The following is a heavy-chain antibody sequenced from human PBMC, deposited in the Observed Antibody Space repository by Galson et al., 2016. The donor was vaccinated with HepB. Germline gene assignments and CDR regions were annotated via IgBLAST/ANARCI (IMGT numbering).Heavy chain of an antibody. V-gene: IGHV4-59*01. CDR2: IYFSGST. J-gene: IGHJ4*02. CDR3: AKGGGYSYDFDY. D-gene: IGHD5-18*01. CDR1: GGSISNYY. Sequence: TLSLTCTVFGGSISNYYWSWIRQPPGKGLEWIGYIYFSGSTNSNPSLKSRVTISLDTSKNQLSLKLRSVTAADTAVYYCAKGGGYSYDFDYWGQGTLVTVSS.